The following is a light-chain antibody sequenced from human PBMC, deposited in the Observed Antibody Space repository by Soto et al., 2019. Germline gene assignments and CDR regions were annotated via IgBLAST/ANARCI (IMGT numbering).Light chain of an antibody. Sequence: EIVLTQSPGTLSLSPGGRATLSCRASQSVSSSYLAWYQQKPGQAPRLLIYGASSRAPGIPDRFSGSGSGTDFTLTISRLEPEDFAVYYCQQYGSSPPLTFGGGTKVDIK. CDR2: GAS. CDR1: QSVSSSY. CDR3: QQYGSSPPLT. V-gene: IGKV3-20*01. J-gene: IGKJ4*01.